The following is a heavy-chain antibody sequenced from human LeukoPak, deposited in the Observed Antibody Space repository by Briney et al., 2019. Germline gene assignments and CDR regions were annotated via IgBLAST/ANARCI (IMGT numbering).Heavy chain of an antibody. CDR3: ARDKWLSLDY. CDR1: GFTFSSYS. V-gene: IGHV3-48*01. D-gene: IGHD2-21*01. CDR2: ISSSSTI. J-gene: IGHJ4*02. Sequence: GGSLRLSCAASGFTFSSYSMNWVRQAPGKGLEWVSYISSSSTIYYADSVKGRFTISRDNAKNSLYLQMNSLRAEDTAVYYCARDKWLSLDYWGQGTLVTVSS.